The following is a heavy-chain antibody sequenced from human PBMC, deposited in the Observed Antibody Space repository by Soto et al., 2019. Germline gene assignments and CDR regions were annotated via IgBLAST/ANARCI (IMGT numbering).Heavy chain of an antibody. J-gene: IGHJ6*02. CDR1: GGTFSSYA. V-gene: IGHV1-69*01. Sequence: QVQLVQSGAEVKKPGSSVKVSCKASGGTFSSYAISWVRQAPGQGLEWMGGIIPIYGTANDAQKFQGRVTITADESTTTAYMELSSLTSEDTAVYYWASYRDYGSGSYGLYGMDVWGQGTTVTVSS. CDR3: ASYRDYGSGSYGLYGMDV. D-gene: IGHD3-10*01. CDR2: IIPIYGTA.